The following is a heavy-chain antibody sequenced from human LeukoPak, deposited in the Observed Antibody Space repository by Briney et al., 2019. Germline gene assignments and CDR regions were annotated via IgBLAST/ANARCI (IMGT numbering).Heavy chain of an antibody. CDR1: GLTFDDYA. Sequence: GGSLRLSCAASGLTFDDYAMHWVRQAPGKGLEWVSGISWNSGSIGYADSVKGRFTISRDNAKNSLYLQMNSLRAEDTALYYCAKAVSSGYYYWGGYFDYWGQGTLVTVSS. D-gene: IGHD3-22*01. J-gene: IGHJ4*02. CDR3: AKAVSSGYYYWGGYFDY. CDR2: ISWNSGSI. V-gene: IGHV3-9*01.